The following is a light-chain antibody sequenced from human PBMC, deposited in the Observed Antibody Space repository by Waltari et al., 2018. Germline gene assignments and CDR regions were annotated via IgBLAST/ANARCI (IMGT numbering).Light chain of an antibody. CDR2: GAS. J-gene: IGKJ1*01. V-gene: IGKV3-20*01. Sequence: EIVLTQSPGSLSSSPGERVTLSCRASQSVSRALAWYQQKPGQAPRLLLFGASNRANGIPDRFRGSGSETDFSLTISRLEPEDFAVYYCQHYVRLPATFGRGTKVEIK. CDR1: QSVSRA. CDR3: QHYVRLPAT.